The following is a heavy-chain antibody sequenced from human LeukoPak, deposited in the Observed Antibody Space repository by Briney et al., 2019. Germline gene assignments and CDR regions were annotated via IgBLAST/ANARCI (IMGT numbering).Heavy chain of an antibody. D-gene: IGHD6-6*01. CDR3: ASRIAARSYHPL. Sequence: GASVKVSCKASEYTFTGYYMHWVRQAPGQGLEWMGWINPNSGGTIYAQKFQGRVTMTRDTSISTAYMELSRLRSDDTAVYYCASRIAARSYHPLWGQGTLVTVSS. J-gene: IGHJ4*02. CDR1: EYTFTGYY. V-gene: IGHV1-2*02. CDR2: INPNSGGT.